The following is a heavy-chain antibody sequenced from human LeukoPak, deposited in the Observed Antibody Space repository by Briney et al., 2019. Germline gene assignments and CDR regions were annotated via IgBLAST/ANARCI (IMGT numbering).Heavy chain of an antibody. D-gene: IGHD3-22*01. J-gene: IGHJ4*02. CDR3: ARDPSSGYFTFDY. Sequence: PGGSLRLSCAASGFTVSSNYMSWVRQAPGKGLEWVSVIYSGGSTYYADSVKGRFTISRDNSKNTLYLQMNSPRAEDTAVYYCARDPSSGYFTFDYWGQGTLVTVSS. CDR1: GFTVSSNY. V-gene: IGHV3-66*01. CDR2: IYSGGST.